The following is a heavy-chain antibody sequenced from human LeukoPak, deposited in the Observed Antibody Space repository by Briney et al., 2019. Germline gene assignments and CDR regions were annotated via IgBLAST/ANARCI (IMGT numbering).Heavy chain of an antibody. CDR1: GGSISSGSYY. CDR2: IYTSGST. Sequence: SETLSLTCTVSGGSISSGSYYWSWIRQPAGKGMEWTGRIYTSGSTNYNPSLKSRVTISVDTSKNQFSLKLSSVTAADTAVYYCARDLGFTYYDFWSGYFMGDAFDIWGQGTMVTVSS. CDR3: ARDLGFTYYDFWSGYFMGDAFDI. D-gene: IGHD3-3*01. V-gene: IGHV4-61*02. J-gene: IGHJ3*02.